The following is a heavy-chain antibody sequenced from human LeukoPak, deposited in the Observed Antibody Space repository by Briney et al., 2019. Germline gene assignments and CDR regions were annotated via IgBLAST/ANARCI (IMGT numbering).Heavy chain of an antibody. CDR1: GFTFSNYE. J-gene: IGHJ4*02. D-gene: IGHD1-26*01. V-gene: IGHV3-21*01. Sequence: PGGSLRLSCAASGFTFSNYEMHWVRQAPGKGLEWVSSISSSSSYIYYADSVKGRFTISRDNAKNSLYLQMNSLRAEDTAVYYCARELELLPDYWGQGTLVTVSS. CDR3: ARELELLPDY. CDR2: ISSSSSYI.